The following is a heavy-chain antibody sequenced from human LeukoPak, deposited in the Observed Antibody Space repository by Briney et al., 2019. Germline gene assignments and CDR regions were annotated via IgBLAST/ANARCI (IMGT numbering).Heavy chain of an antibody. V-gene: IGHV3-66*01. CDR3: ARGTGIEYYFDY. CDR1: GFTVSSNY. J-gene: IGHJ4*02. CDR2: IYSGGST. Sequence: GGSLRLSCAASGFTVSSNYMSWVRQAPGKGLEWVSVIYSGGSTYYADSVKGRFTISRDNSKNTLCLQMNSLRAEDTAVYYCARGTGIEYYFDYWGQGTLVTVSS. D-gene: IGHD5-12*01.